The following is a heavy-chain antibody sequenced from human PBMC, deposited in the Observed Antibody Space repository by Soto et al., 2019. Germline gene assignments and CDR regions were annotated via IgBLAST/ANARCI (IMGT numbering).Heavy chain of an antibody. V-gene: IGHV1-69*13. Sequence: SVKVSCKASGGTFSSYAISWVRQASGQGLEWMGGIIPIFGTANYAQKFQGRVTITADESTSTAYMELSSLRSEDTAVYYCARDPVDTAMYRDWGQGTLVTVSS. D-gene: IGHD5-18*01. J-gene: IGHJ4*02. CDR1: GGTFSSYA. CDR3: ARDPVDTAMYRD. CDR2: IIPIFGTA.